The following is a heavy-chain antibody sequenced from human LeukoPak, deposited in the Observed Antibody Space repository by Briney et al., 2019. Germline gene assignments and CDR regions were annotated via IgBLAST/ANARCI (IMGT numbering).Heavy chain of an antibody. CDR1: GFTFSNYA. CDR3: ARGLLGYYFDY. V-gene: IGHV3-66*01. D-gene: IGHD2-15*01. J-gene: IGHJ4*02. Sequence: GGSLRLSCAASGFTFSNYAMSWVRQAPGKGLEWVSVIYSGGSTYYADSVKGRFTISRDNSKNTLYLQMNSLRAEDTAVYYCARGLLGYYFDYWGQGTLVTVSS. CDR2: IYSGGST.